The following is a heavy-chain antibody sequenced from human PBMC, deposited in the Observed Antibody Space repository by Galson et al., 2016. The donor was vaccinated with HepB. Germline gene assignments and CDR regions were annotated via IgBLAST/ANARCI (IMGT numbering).Heavy chain of an antibody. CDR2: IYRSGST. V-gene: IGHV4-34*01. J-gene: IGHJ5*02. D-gene: IGHD6-19*01. CDR1: GGSFSDYY. CDR3: ARLGQQWLVRNNWFDP. Sequence: SETLSLTCAVYGGSFSDYYWSWIRQPPGKGLEWIGEIYRSGSTSYNPSLKSRVTISVDTSKNQLSLKLTSVTAADTAIYYCARLGQQWLVRNNWFDPWGQGTLVTVFS.